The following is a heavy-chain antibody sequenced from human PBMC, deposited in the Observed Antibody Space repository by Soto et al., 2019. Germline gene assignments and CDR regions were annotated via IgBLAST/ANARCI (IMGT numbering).Heavy chain of an antibody. V-gene: IGHV1-18*04. CDR3: ARSYSYGSYWYFDD. CDR1: GYTFSTYG. Sequence: ASVKVSCKASGYTFSTYGVSWVRQAPGQGLEWMGWITVSNGNTNYIDNLQGRVTMTTDTSTTTAYMELWRLRSDDTAVYYCARSYSYGSYWYFDDWGQGTLVTVSS. CDR2: ITVSNGNT. D-gene: IGHD5-18*01. J-gene: IGHJ4*02.